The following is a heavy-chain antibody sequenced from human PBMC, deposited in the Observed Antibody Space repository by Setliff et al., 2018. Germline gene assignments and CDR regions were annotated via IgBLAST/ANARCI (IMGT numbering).Heavy chain of an antibody. D-gene: IGHD3-22*01. Sequence: SLRLSCAASGFTFSTYSINWVRQAPGKGLEWIAYISSRSDIIYYADSVKGRFTISRDNAKNSLYLQLNSLRAEDTAVYYCATNPRKGRSGGYYYDDPYYFYMDVWGKGTTVTVSS. J-gene: IGHJ6*03. V-gene: IGHV3-48*01. CDR3: ATNPRKGRSGGYYYDDPYYFYMDV. CDR2: ISSRSDII. CDR1: GFTFSTYS.